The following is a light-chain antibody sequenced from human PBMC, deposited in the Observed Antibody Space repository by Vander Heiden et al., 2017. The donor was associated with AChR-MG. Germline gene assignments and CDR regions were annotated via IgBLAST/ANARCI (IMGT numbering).Light chain of an antibody. CDR2: DVS. J-gene: IGLJ1*01. CDR3: SSYKSSSTLGV. Sequence: QSALTQPASVSGPSGQSITISCTGTSSDVGGYNYVSWYQQHPGKAPKLMMYDVSNRPSGVSNRFAGSKSGNTASLTISGLQAEDEADYYCSSYKSSSTLGVFGTGTKVTVL. V-gene: IGLV2-14*03. CDR1: SSDVGGYNY.